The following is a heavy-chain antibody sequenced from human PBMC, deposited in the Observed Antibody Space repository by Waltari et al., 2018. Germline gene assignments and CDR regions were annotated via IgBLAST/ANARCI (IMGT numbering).Heavy chain of an antibody. J-gene: IGHJ4*02. Sequence: QVQLQESGPGLVRPSETLSLTCTVSGGSISNDYWSWIRQPAGKGLEWIGRIDGGGSTNHNPTLASRVTMSVDTSKSQFSLQLRSVTAADTAVYYCARNLLRSYGLIDYWGQGTLATVSS. CDR3: ARNLLRSYGLIDY. D-gene: IGHD3-10*01. CDR1: GGSISNDY. CDR2: IDGGGST. V-gene: IGHV4-4*07.